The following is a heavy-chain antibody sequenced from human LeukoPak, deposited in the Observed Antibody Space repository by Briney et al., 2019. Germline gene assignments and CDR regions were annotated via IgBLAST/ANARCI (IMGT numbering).Heavy chain of an antibody. D-gene: IGHD3-10*01. V-gene: IGHV4-39*07. CDR1: GGSISSSSYY. CDR3: ARDRYYYGSGSYYFDY. J-gene: IGHJ4*02. CDR2: IYYSGST. Sequence: SETLSLTCTVSGGSISSSSYYWGWIRQPPGKGLEWIGSIYYSGSTYYNPSLKSRVTMSVDTSKNQFSLKLSSMTAADTAVYYCARDRYYYGSGSYYFDYWGQGTLVTVSS.